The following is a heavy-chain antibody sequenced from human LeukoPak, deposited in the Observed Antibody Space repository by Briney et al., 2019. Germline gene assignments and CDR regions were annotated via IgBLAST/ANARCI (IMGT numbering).Heavy chain of an antibody. CDR3: ARGNCSSTSCYRDFDY. J-gene: IGHJ4*02. V-gene: IGHV4-39*07. CDR1: GGSVSSGSYY. CDR2: INHSGST. Sequence: PSETLSLTCTVSGGSVSSGSYYWGWIRQPPGKGLEWIGEINHSGSTNYNPSLKSRVTISVDTSKNQFSLKLSSVTAADTAVYYCARGNCSSTSCYRDFDYWGQGTLVTVSS. D-gene: IGHD2-2*01.